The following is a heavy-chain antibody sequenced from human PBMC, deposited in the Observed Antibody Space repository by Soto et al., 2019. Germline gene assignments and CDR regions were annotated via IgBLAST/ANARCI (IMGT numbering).Heavy chain of an antibody. D-gene: IGHD6-13*01. CDR3: ARGVAAAGYNWFDP. CDR1: GYTFTSYD. J-gene: IGHJ5*02. V-gene: IGHV1-8*01. Sequence: QVQLVQSGAEVKKPGASVKVSCKASGYTFTSYDINWGRQATGQGLEWMGWMNPNSGNTGYAQKSQVRVTMNRHTSISTAYMELSSLRSEYTAVYYFARGVAAAGYNWFDPWGQGTLVTVSS. CDR2: MNPNSGNT.